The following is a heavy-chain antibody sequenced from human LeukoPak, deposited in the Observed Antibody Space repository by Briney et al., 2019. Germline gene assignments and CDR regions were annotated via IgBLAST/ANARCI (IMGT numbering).Heavy chain of an antibody. J-gene: IGHJ4*02. Sequence: GESLKISCKVSGYSFTSNWIGWVRQMPGKGLEWMGFIYPGDSDTRYSPSFQGQVTISADKSFSTAYLQWSSLKASDTATYYCARHTTGYYFDYWGQGTLVTVTS. D-gene: IGHD1-14*01. CDR3: ARHTTGYYFDY. CDR1: GYSFTSNW. V-gene: IGHV5-51*01. CDR2: IYPGDSDT.